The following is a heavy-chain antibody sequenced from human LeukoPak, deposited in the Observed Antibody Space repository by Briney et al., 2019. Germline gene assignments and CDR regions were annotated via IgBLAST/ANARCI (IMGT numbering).Heavy chain of an antibody. D-gene: IGHD3-16*01. CDR1: GFTFSTYG. CDR2: IRYDGNNK. V-gene: IGHV3-30*02. Sequence: PTGGSLRLSCAASGFTFSTYGMHWVRQAPGKGLEWVAFIRYDGNNKYYADSVKGRFTISRDNSKNMLYLEMKSLRPEDTAVYYCAKNGPDYIWGNYLDYRGQGTLVTVSS. J-gene: IGHJ4*02. CDR3: AKNGPDYIWGNYLDY.